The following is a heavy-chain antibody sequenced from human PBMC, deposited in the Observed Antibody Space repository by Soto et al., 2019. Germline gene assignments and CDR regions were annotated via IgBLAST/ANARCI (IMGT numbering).Heavy chain of an antibody. Sequence: PSETLSFTCAGYGRSFSGYYWSWLPQPQGQGLERFGELNHSGNTNYNPSLKTRVTISVDTYKKQVSLKLRSVTAADKAVFYCARYRLHQAIDSWGQVTLITVSS. V-gene: IGHV4-34*01. D-gene: IGHD4-4*01. CDR1: GRSFSGYY. CDR2: LNHSGNT. CDR3: ARYRLHQAIDS. J-gene: IGHJ5*02.